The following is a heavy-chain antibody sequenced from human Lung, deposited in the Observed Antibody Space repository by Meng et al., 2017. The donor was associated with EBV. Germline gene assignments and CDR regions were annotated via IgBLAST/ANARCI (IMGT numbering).Heavy chain of an antibody. V-gene: IGHV7-4-1*02. Sequence: HVHRGQYGSKLKKPGASGKVSCKASGYTFSTYTINWVRQAHGRGLEWMGWISTNTGTPTYTQGFTGRFVFSLDTSVSTAYLQISSLKAEDTAVYYCARGGNFDPWGQGTLVTVSS. CDR2: ISTNTGTP. J-gene: IGHJ5*02. CDR1: GYTFSTYT. CDR3: ARGGNFDP. D-gene: IGHD2/OR15-2a*01.